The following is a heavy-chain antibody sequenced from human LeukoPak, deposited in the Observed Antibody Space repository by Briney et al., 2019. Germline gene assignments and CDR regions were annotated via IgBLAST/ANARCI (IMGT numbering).Heavy chain of an antibody. Sequence: PSETLSLTCTVSGVSISSGDYYWRWLRQPPGKGLEWIGYIYSNGGTTYNPSLKSRVTISLDASNDQFSLQLNSVTAADTAVYYCARGPHYHDSSGYSPYHYYYMDVWGKGITVTVSS. CDR2: IYSNGGT. D-gene: IGHD3-22*01. J-gene: IGHJ6*03. CDR3: ARGPHYHDSSGYSPYHYYYMDV. V-gene: IGHV4-61*08. CDR1: GVSISSGDYY.